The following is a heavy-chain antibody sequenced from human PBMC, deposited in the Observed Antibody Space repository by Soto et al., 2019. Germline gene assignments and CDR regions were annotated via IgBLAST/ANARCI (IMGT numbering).Heavy chain of an antibody. CDR1: GYTFTTYY. V-gene: IGHV1-46*01. Sequence: QVQLVQSGAEVKEPGASVKVSCRASGYTFTTYYMHWVRQAPGQGLEWMGIIDPSGGSTSYTQKFQGRVTMTRVTSTSTIYMELRSLRSEDTAVYYCARGYFDLWGRGTLVTVSS. CDR3: ARGYFDL. J-gene: IGHJ2*01. CDR2: IDPSGGST.